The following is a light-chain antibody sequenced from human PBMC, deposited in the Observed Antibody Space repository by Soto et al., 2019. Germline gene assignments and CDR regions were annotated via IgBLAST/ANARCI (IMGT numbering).Light chain of an antibody. J-gene: IGKJ1*01. CDR1: QSIRIW. Sequence: DIQMTQAPSTLSASVGDRVTSTCRASQSIRIWLAWYQQKPRKAPKLLIYKASSLERELPPRFGGRGSGTEFSRTLSSLQRDDFATYSCQQDRTYTPRTFSQGTTVDSK. CDR2: KAS. V-gene: IGKV1-5*03. CDR3: QQDRTYTPRT.